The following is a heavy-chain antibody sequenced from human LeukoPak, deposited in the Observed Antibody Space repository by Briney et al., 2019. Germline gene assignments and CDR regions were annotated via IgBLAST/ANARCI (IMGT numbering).Heavy chain of an antibody. CDR2: ISAYNGNT. J-gene: IGHJ4*02. D-gene: IGHD3-22*01. CDR1: GYTFTSYG. Sequence: ASVKVSCKASGYTFTSYGISWVRQAPGQGLEWMGWISAYNGNTNYAQKLQGRVTMTTDTSTSTAYMELRSLRSDDTAVYYCARIGYYDSSGYHFDYGGQGTLVTVSS. V-gene: IGHV1-18*01. CDR3: ARIGYYDSSGYHFDY.